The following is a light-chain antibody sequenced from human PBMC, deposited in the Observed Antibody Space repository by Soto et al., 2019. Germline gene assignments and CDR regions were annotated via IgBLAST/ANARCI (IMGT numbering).Light chain of an antibody. CDR1: QIISTW. CDR2: KAS. Sequence: DIQMTQSPSTLSASVGDRVTITCRASQIISTWLAWYQQKPGKAPKLLIYKASSLESGVPSRFSGSGSGTEFTLTISSLQPDDFATYYCQQYDSYPQTFGQGTKVEIK. J-gene: IGKJ1*01. V-gene: IGKV1-5*03. CDR3: QQYDSYPQT.